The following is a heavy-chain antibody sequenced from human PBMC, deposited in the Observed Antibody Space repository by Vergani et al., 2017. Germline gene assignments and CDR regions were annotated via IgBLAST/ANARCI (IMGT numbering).Heavy chain of an antibody. V-gene: IGHV4-39*01. CDR1: GGSLSSSSYY. D-gene: IGHD6-19*01. Sequence: QLQLQESGPGLVKPSETLSLTCPVSGGSLSSSSYYWGWIRQPPGKGLEWIGSIYYSGSTYYNPSLKSRVTISVDTSKNQFSLKLSSVTAADTSVYYCAIHRLRSSGWYDPFDYWGQGTLVTVSS. CDR3: AIHRLRSSGWYDPFDY. CDR2: IYYSGST. J-gene: IGHJ4*02.